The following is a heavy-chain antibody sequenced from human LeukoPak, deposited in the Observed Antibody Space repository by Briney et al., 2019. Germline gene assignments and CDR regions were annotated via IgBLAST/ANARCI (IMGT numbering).Heavy chain of an antibody. CDR1: GFTFSSYA. CDR2: IQPDGSEK. CDR3: ARDASALY. V-gene: IGHV3-7*01. D-gene: IGHD6-19*01. J-gene: IGHJ4*02. Sequence: GGSLRLSCAASGFTFSSYAMHWVRQAPGKGLEWVATIQPDGSEKYYSDSVKGRFTISRDNSRDSVYLQMNSLRDDDTSLYYCARDASALYWGRGTLVTVSS.